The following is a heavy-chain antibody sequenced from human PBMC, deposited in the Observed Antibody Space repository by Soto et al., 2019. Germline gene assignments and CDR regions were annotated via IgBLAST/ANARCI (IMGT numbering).Heavy chain of an antibody. CDR1: GGSFSGYY. J-gene: IGHJ4*02. V-gene: IGHV4-34*01. CDR3: ARGDFWSGYYKPYYFDY. Sequence: PSETLSLTCAFYGGSFSGYYWIWIRQPPGKGLEWIGEINHSGSTNYNPSLKSRVTISVDTSKNQFSLKLSSVTAADTAVYYCARGDFWSGYYKPYYFDYWGQGTLVTVSS. CDR2: INHSGST. D-gene: IGHD3-3*01.